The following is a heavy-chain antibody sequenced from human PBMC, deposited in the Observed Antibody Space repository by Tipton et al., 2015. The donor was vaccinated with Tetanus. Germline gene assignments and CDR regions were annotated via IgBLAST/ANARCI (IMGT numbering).Heavy chain of an antibody. CDR3: AKAASSAWYELDF. CDR1: GFTFSSYA. Sequence: SLRLSCAASGFTFSSYAMSWVRQAPGKGLEWVSAISGSGGSTYYADSVKGRFTISRDNSKNTLYLQMNSLRAEDTTLYYCAKAASSAWYELDFWGRGTLVTVSS. J-gene: IGHJ4*02. D-gene: IGHD6-19*01. CDR2: ISGSGGST. V-gene: IGHV3-23*01.